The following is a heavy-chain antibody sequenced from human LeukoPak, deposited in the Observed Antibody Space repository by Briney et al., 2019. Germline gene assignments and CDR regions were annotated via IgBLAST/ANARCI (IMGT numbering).Heavy chain of an antibody. V-gene: IGHV3-23*01. CDR1: GVTFNSYT. D-gene: IGHD4-23*01. CDR3: AKDLTHLSGNNPPYFDY. Sequence: GGTLTLSCAASGVTFNSYTMSWIRQSPGKGLELVSAISGSGGSTYHADTVRGRFTISRDNSRNTLYLQMNSLRAEDTAVYYCAKDLTHLSGNNPPYFDYWGQGALVTVSS. CDR2: ISGSGGST. J-gene: IGHJ4*02.